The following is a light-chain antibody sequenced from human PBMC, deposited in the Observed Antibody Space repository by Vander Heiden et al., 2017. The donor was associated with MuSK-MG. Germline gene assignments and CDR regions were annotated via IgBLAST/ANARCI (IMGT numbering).Light chain of an antibody. V-gene: IGKV1-5*03. CDR1: QSITTY. J-gene: IGKJ4*01. Sequence: DIQMTQSPSPLSASVGDRVTITCRASQSITTYLAWYQQKPGKAPKLLIYKTSSLESGVPLRFSGSGSGTEFTLTISSLQPDDSAIYYCQQDNSIPLTFGGGTKVEIK. CDR2: KTS. CDR3: QQDNSIPLT.